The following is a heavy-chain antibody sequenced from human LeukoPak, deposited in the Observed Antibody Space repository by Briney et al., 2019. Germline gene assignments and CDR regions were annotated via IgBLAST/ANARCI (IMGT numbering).Heavy chain of an antibody. CDR3: ARTYYDILTQGDV. D-gene: IGHD3-9*01. V-gene: IGHV4-34*01. Sequence: PSETLSLTCAVYGGSFSGYYWSWIRQPPGKGLEWIGEINHSGSTNYNPSLKSRVTISVDTSKNQFSLKLSSVTAADTAVYYCARTYYDILTQGDVWGKGTTVTVSS. CDR2: INHSGST. CDR1: GGSFSGYY. J-gene: IGHJ6*04.